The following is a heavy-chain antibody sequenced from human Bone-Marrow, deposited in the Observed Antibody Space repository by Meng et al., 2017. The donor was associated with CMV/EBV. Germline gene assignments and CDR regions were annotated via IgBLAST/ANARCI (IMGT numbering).Heavy chain of an antibody. J-gene: IGHJ4*02. D-gene: IGHD3-10*01. Sequence: GESLKISCAASGFTFSSYGMHWVRQAPGKGLEWVAVIWYDGSNKYYADSVKGRFTISRDNSKNTLYLQMNSLRAEDTAVYYCAKDRSYKGNYGSGSFVDYWGQGTLVTFSS. V-gene: IGHV3-33*06. CDR1: GFTFSSYG. CDR2: IWYDGSNK. CDR3: AKDRSYKGNYGSGSFVDY.